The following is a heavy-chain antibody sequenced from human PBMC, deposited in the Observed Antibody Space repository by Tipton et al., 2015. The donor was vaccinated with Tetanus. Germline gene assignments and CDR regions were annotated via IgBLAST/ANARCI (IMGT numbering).Heavy chain of an antibody. CDR1: GGSISDSDYH. CDR2: IYYSGNT. D-gene: IGHD6-6*01. Sequence: TLSLTCTVSGGSISDSDYHWGWVRQPPGKGLDWIGSIYYSGNTYYNPSLKSRVTISVDTSKNQFSLKLTSVTAADTAVYYCSREKSSSSDYWGQGTLVPVSS. CDR3: SREKSSSSDY. J-gene: IGHJ4*02. V-gene: IGHV4-39*01.